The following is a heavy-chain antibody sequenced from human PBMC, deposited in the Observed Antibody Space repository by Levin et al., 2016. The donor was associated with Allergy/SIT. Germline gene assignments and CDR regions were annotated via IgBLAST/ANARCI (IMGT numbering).Heavy chain of an antibody. D-gene: IGHD7-27*01. CDR3: ARDKPGPGDREDAFDI. CDR1: GGSISSYY. J-gene: IGHJ3*02. Sequence: SETLSLTCTVSGGSISSYYWSWIRQPPGKGLEWIGYIYYSGSTNYNPSLKSRVTISVDTSKNQFSLKLSSVTAADTAVYYCARDKPGPGDREDAFDIWGQGTMVTVSS. V-gene: IGHV4-59*01. CDR2: IYYSGST.